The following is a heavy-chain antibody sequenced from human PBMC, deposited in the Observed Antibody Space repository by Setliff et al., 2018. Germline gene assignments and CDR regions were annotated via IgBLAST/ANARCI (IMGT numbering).Heavy chain of an antibody. V-gene: IGHV4-39*01. CDR2: VFYTGTT. J-gene: IGHJ4*02. CDR1: GDSFKSDSFY. D-gene: IGHD3-3*01. Sequence: SETLSLTCTVSGDSFKSDSFYWGWIRQPPGKGLEWIGSVFYTGTTYYTPSLKRRATLSVDTSKNQFSLRLRFVTAADAAVYFCARAYTPWSGSPRRYFDYWGQGALVTVSS. CDR3: ARAYTPWSGSPRRYFDY.